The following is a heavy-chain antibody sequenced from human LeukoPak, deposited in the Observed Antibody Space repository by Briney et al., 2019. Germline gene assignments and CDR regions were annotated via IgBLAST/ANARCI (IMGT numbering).Heavy chain of an antibody. V-gene: IGHV3-21*01. CDR3: ARVGYCSSSTCRNYFDY. Sequence: GGSLRLSCAASGFPLSGYSMNWVRQAPGQGLEWVSSISSTTNYIYYEDSVKGRFTISRDNARNSPYLQMNSLRAEDTAVYYCARVGYCSSSTCRNYFDYWGQGTLVTVSS. CDR1: GFPLSGYS. D-gene: IGHD2-2*01. CDR2: ISSTTNYI. J-gene: IGHJ4*02.